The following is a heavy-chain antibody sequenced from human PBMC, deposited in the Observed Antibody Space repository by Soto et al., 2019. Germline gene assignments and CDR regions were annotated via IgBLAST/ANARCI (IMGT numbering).Heavy chain of an antibody. CDR1: GFTFSSYG. V-gene: IGHV3-30*18. D-gene: IGHD6-13*01. CDR2: ISYDGSNK. Sequence: GSLRLSCAASGFTFSSYGMHWVRQAPGKGLEWVAVISYDGSNKYYADSVKGRFTISRDNSKNTLYLQMNSLRAEDTAVYYCAKEGPGSSSEYSSSWTYYYYGMDVWGQGTTVTVSS. CDR3: AKEGPGSSSEYSSSWTYYYYGMDV. J-gene: IGHJ6*02.